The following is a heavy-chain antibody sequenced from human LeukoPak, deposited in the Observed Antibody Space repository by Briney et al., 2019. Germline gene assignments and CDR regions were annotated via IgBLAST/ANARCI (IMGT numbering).Heavy chain of an antibody. V-gene: IGHV1-69*05. D-gene: IGHD3-22*01. Sequence: ASVKVSCKASGGTFSSYAISWVRQAPGQGLEWMGGIIPIFGTANYAQKFQGRVTITTDESTSTAYMELSSLRSEDTAVYYCARAYYESSAYRHAVYFDYWGQGTLVTVSS. CDR2: IIPIFGTA. J-gene: IGHJ4*02. CDR3: ARAYYESSAYRHAVYFDY. CDR1: GGTFSSYA.